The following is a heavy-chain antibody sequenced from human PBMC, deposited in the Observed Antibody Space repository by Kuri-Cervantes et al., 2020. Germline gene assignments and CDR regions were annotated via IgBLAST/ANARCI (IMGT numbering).Heavy chain of an antibody. CDR2: IYYSGST. CDR1: GGSVSSGSYY. Sequence: SETLSLTCTVSGGSVSSGSYYWSWIRQPPGKGLEWIGYIYYSGSTNYNPSLKSRVTISVDTSKNQFSLKLSSVTAADTAVYFCSGGGYWGQGTLVTVSS. J-gene: IGHJ4*02. D-gene: IGHD3-16*01. V-gene: IGHV4-61*01. CDR3: SGGGY.